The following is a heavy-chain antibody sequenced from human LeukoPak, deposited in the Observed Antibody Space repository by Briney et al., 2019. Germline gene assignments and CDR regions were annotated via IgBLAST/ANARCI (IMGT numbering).Heavy chain of an antibody. J-gene: IGHJ4*02. CDR1: GFSFSAYG. V-gene: IGHV3-30*12. CDR3: ARGLLDYGDYYFDF. Sequence: PGGSLRLACAASGFSFSAYGMHWVRQAPGKGLEWVSVISIDGSNKDYVDSVKGRFTISRDDSKNTLYLQINSLRAEDTAIYYCARGLLDYGDYYFDFWGQGTLITVS. D-gene: IGHD4-17*01. CDR2: ISIDGSNK.